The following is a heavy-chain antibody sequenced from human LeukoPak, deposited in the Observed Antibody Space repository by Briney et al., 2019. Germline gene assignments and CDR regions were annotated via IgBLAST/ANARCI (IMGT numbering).Heavy chain of an antibody. V-gene: IGHV1-18*01. D-gene: IGHD3-22*01. CDR2: ISPHNGYT. CDR3: ARDVRNYHDSSGYPY. CDR1: GFMFTKYG. Sequence: ASVKVSCKASGFMFTKYGISWVRQAPGQGLEWMGWISPHNGYTNYAQKLQGRVTLTTDTSTSTAYMELRSLRSDDTAVYYCARDVRNYHDSSGYPYWGQGTLVTVSS. J-gene: IGHJ4*02.